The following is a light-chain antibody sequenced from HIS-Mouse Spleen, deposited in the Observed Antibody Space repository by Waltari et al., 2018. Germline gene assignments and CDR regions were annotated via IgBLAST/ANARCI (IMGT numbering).Light chain of an antibody. Sequence: SYELTQPPSVSVSPGHTARITCSGDALPQKYASWYQQKSGQAPVLVIYEDSKRPSGIPERFSGSSSGTMATLTISGAQVEDEADYYCYSTDSSGNHRRVFGGGTKLTVL. V-gene: IGLV3-10*01. J-gene: IGLJ3*02. CDR3: YSTDSSGNHRRV. CDR2: EDS. CDR1: ALPQKY.